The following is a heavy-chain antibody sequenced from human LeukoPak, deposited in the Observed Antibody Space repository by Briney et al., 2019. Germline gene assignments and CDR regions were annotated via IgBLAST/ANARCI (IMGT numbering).Heavy chain of an antibody. CDR2: LSSRSSFI. CDR1: GFTFSRYN. CDR3: ARHLLIAADWVIRLDAFEI. Sequence: GGTLRLSCAASGFTFSRYNMNWVRQTPGKGLEWVSYLSSRSSFIYYAESVKGRFTISRHNAENSLYLQKNSLRAEDTAVYDCARHLLIAADWVIRLDAFEIWGQGTVVTVSS. J-gene: IGHJ3*02. D-gene: IGHD6-13*01. V-gene: IGHV3-21*01.